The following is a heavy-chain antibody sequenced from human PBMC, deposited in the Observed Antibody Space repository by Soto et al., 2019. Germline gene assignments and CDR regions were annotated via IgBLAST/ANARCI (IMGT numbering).Heavy chain of an antibody. CDR2: ISSSSSYI. Sequence: EVQLVESGGGLVKPGGSLRLSCAASGFTFGSYSMNWVRQAPGKGLEWVSSISSSSSYIYYADSVKGRFTISRDNAKNSLYLQMNSLRAEDTAVYYCARDLVEDIVVVPAASPFDYWGQGTLVTVSS. V-gene: IGHV3-21*01. J-gene: IGHJ4*02. CDR1: GFTFGSYS. D-gene: IGHD2-2*01. CDR3: ARDLVEDIVVVPAASPFDY.